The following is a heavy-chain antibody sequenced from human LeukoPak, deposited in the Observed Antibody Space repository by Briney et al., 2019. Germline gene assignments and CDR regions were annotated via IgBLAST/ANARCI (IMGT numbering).Heavy chain of an antibody. J-gene: IGHJ4*02. D-gene: IGHD3-3*01. CDR3: ATNRRFLEWLFFDY. CDR2: IYYSGST. CDR1: GGSISSGAYY. V-gene: IGHV4-30-4*01. Sequence: SETLSLTCTVSGGSISSGAYYWRWTRQPPGEGLECIGYIYYSGSTYYNPSLKSRVTISVDTSKNHFSLKLSSVTAADTAVYYCATNRRFLEWLFFDYWGQGNLVTVSS.